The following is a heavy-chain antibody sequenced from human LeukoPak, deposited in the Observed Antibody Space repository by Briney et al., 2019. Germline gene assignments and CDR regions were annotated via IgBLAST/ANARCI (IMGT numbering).Heavy chain of an antibody. J-gene: IGHJ3*02. D-gene: IGHD2-15*01. Sequence: ASVKVSCKASGYTFTAYYMHWVRQAPGQGLEWMGWINPNSGGTNYAQKFQGRVTMTRDTSISTAYMELSRLRSDDTAVYYCARNPLLLDAFDIWGQGTMVTVSS. CDR1: GYTFTAYY. CDR2: INPNSGGT. V-gene: IGHV1-2*02. CDR3: ARNPLLLDAFDI.